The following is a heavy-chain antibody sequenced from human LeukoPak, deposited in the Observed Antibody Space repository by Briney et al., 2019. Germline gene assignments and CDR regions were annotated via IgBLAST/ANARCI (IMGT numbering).Heavy chain of an antibody. D-gene: IGHD1-26*01. CDR2: ISHSGST. CDR3: AREIFSGTYGDGKYFDL. Sequence: SETLSLTCTVSGYSISSGYYWGWIRQPPGKGLEWIGSISHSGSTYYKPSLKSRVTISVDTSKNQFSLKLSFVTAADTAVYYCAREIFSGTYGDGKYFDLWGRGNLVTVSS. V-gene: IGHV4-38-2*02. CDR1: GYSISSGYY. J-gene: IGHJ2*01.